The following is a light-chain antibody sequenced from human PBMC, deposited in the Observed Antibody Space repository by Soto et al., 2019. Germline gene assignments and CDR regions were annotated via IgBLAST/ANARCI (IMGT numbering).Light chain of an antibody. CDR1: QSVSSTF. Sequence: EIVLTQSPGSLSLSPGERATLSCRASQSVSSTFFAWYQQRPGQAPRLLMYGASSRATGIPERFSGSGSGTDFTLTINRLETEYFAVYYCQQFDSSVTFGQGTKVEIK. CDR3: QQFDSSVT. CDR2: GAS. V-gene: IGKV3-20*01. J-gene: IGKJ1*01.